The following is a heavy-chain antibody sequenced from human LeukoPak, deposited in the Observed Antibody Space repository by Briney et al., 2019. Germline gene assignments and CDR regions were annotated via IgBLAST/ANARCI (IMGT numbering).Heavy chain of an antibody. CDR1: GGSFSGYY. Sequence: SETLSLTCAAYGGSFSGYYWSWIRQPPGKGLEWIGEINHSGSTNYNPSLKSRVTISVDTSKNQFSLKLSSVTAADTAVYYCARAIGYCSSSSCYLGYYYYGMDVWGQGTTVTVSS. CDR2: INHSGST. CDR3: ARAIGYCSSSSCYLGYYYYGMDV. J-gene: IGHJ6*02. V-gene: IGHV4-34*01. D-gene: IGHD2-2*01.